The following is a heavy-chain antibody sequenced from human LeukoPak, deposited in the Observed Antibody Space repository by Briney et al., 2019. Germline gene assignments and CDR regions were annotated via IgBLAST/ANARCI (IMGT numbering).Heavy chain of an antibody. J-gene: IGHJ4*02. Sequence: ASVKVSCKASGYTFTGYYMHWVRQAPGQGLEWMGIINPSGGSTSYAQKFQGGVTMTRDTSTSTVYMELSSLRSEDTAVYYCARGEATSCCYTDFDYWGQGTLVTVSS. D-gene: IGHD2-2*02. CDR1: GYTFTGYY. CDR2: INPSGGST. V-gene: IGHV1-46*01. CDR3: ARGEATSCCYTDFDY.